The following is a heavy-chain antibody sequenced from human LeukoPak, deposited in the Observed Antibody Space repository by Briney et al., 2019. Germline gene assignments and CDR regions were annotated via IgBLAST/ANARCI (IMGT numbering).Heavy chain of an antibody. D-gene: IGHD3-22*01. J-gene: IGHJ3*02. CDR2: IYYSGST. CDR3: ASALPHYYDSSGNDAFDI. Sequence: SETLSLTCTVSGGSISSSSYYWGWIRQPPGRGLEWIGSIYYSGSTYYNPSLKSRVTISVDTSKNQFSLKLSSVTAADTAVYYCASALPHYYDSSGNDAFDIWGQGTMVTVSS. V-gene: IGHV4-39*01. CDR1: GGSISSSSYY.